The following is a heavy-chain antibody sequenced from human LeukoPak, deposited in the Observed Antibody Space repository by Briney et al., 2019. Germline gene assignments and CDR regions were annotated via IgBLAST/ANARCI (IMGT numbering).Heavy chain of an antibody. CDR3: ASQYYDFWY. CDR1: GGTFSSYA. Sequence: SVKVSCKVSGGTFSSYAISWVRQAPGQGLEWMGRIIPIFGIANYAQKFQGRVTITADKSTSTAYMELSSLRSEDTAVYYCASQYYDFWYWGQGTLVTVSS. CDR2: IIPIFGIA. D-gene: IGHD3-3*01. V-gene: IGHV1-69*04. J-gene: IGHJ4*02.